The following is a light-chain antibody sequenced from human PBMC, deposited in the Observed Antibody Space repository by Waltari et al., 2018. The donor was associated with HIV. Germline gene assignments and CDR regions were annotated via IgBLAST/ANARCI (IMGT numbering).Light chain of an antibody. J-gene: IGLJ3*02. CDR1: SSNLGAGYD. CDR3: QSYDNGLSTWV. Sequence: QSVLTQPPSVSGAPGQRVTISCSGRSSNLGAGYDVHWYQLLPGRAPPVVISSNSNRPSGVPGRFSGSKSGTSASLAITGLQAEDEGDYYCQSYDNGLSTWVFGGGTKLTVL. CDR2: SNS. V-gene: IGLV1-40*01.